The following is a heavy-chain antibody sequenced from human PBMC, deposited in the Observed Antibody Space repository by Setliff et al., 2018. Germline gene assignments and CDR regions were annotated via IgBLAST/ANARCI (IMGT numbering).Heavy chain of an antibody. Sequence: GGSLRLSCAASGFTFSSYGMHWVRQAPGKGLEWVAVIWYDGSNKYYADSVKGRFTIFRDNSKNTLYLQMNSLRAEDTAVYYCAKAGSGWYGLGDYWGQGTLVTVSS. CDR2: IWYDGSNK. CDR1: GFTFSSYG. D-gene: IGHD6-19*01. J-gene: IGHJ4*02. V-gene: IGHV3-33*06. CDR3: AKAGSGWYGLGDY.